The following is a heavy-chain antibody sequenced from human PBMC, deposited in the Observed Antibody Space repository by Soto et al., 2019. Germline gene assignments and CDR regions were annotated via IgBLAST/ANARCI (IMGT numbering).Heavy chain of an antibody. CDR3: ASPYYYDSSGTAFDI. J-gene: IGHJ3*02. D-gene: IGHD3-22*01. Sequence: ASVKVSCKASGYTFTSYGISWVRQAPGQGLEWMGWISAYNGNTNYAQKIQGRVTMTTDTSTSTAYMELRSLRSDDTAVYYCASPYYYDSSGTAFDIWGQGTTVTVSS. CDR1: GYTFTSYG. V-gene: IGHV1-18*01. CDR2: ISAYNGNT.